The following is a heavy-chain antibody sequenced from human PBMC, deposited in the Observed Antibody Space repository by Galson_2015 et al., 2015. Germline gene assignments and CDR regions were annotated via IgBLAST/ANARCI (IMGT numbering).Heavy chain of an antibody. CDR3: ARDPSPLHYYYYGIDV. J-gene: IGHJ6*02. CDR2: ISYDRSTV. Sequence: SLRLSCAASGFTFSSYSMNWVRQAPGKGLEWVSYISYDRSTVHYADSVKGRFTISRDNAKNSLYLQMNSLRDDDTAVYHCARDPSPLHYYYYGIDVWGQGITVTVSS. CDR1: GFTFSSYS. V-gene: IGHV3-48*02.